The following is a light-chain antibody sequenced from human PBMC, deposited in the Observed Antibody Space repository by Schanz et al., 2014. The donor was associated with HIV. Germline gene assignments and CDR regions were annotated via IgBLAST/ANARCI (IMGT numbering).Light chain of an antibody. J-gene: IGLJ3*02. CDR3: CSYAGSYTLVV. CDR1: SSDVGNYLL. V-gene: IGLV2-14*02. CDR2: EVN. Sequence: QSALTQPASVSGSPGQSITISCTGTSSDVGNYLLVSWYQQHPGKAPKLMIYEVNKRPSGVSNRFSGSKSGNTASLTISGLQAEDEADYYCCSYAGSYTLVVFGGGTKLTVL.